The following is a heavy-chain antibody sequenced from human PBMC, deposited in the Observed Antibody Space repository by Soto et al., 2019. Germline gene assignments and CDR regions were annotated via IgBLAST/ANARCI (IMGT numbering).Heavy chain of an antibody. CDR3: AKDRYGSLEGGMDV. V-gene: IGHV3-21*04. CDR1: GFTFSSYS. CDR2: ISSSSSYI. D-gene: IGHD1-26*01. Sequence: PGGSLRLSCAASGFTFSSYSMNWVRQAPGKGLEWVSSISSSSSYIYYADSVKGRFTISRDNAKNSLYLQMNGLRGEDTALYYCAKDRYGSLEGGMDVWGQGTTVTVSS. J-gene: IGHJ6*02.